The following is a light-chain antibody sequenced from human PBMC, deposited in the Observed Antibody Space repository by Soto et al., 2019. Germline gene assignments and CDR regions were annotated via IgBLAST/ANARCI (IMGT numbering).Light chain of an antibody. V-gene: IGKV3-15*01. Sequence: EIVMTQSRGTLSVSPGERATLSCRASQSVSSDLAWYHQKPGQAPRLLIYGASTRATGIPARFSGSGSGTEFTLTINSLQSEDFAVYYCQQYNNWPRTFGQGTKVDIK. CDR3: QQYNNWPRT. CDR1: QSVSSD. J-gene: IGKJ1*01. CDR2: GAS.